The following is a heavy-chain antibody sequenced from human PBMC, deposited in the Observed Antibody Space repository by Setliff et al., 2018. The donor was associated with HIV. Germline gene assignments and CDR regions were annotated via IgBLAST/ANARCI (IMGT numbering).Heavy chain of an antibody. D-gene: IGHD6-6*01. CDR3: ARPLGRSSSQGWFDP. Sequence: PGESLKISCRGSGYTFTNYWIGWVRQMPGRGLEWMGIICPGDSDTRYSPSFEGQVTMSADKSINTAYLQWNSLKASDTATYYCARPLGRSSSQGWFDPWGQGTLVTVSS. V-gene: IGHV5-51*01. CDR2: ICPGDSDT. CDR1: GYTFTNYW. J-gene: IGHJ5*02.